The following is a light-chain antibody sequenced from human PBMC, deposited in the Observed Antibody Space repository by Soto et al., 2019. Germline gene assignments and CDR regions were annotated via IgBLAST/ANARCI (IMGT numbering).Light chain of an antibody. CDR1: QSGSSSY. J-gene: IGKJ4*01. Sequence: EIVLTQSPGTLSLSPGERATLSCRASQSGSSSYLAWYQQKPGQAPRLLIYGASSTATGIPDRFSGSGSGTEFPLSISRLESGDFAVYYCQQYGSSLFGGGTKVEIK. CDR2: GAS. V-gene: IGKV3-20*01. CDR3: QQYGSSL.